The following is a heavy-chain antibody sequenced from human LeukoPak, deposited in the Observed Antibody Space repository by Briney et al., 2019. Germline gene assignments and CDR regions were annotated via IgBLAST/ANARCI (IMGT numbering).Heavy chain of an antibody. V-gene: IGHV3-7*01. CDR2: IKQDGSEK. CDR3: ARVTMVRGVNYDY. J-gene: IGHJ4*02. D-gene: IGHD3-10*01. Sequence: PGGPLRLSCAASGFTFSSYWMSWVRQAPGKGLEWVANIKQDGSEKYYVDSVKGRFTISRDNAKNSLYLQMNSLRAEDTAVYYCARVTMVRGVNYDYWGQGTLVTVSS. CDR1: GFTFSSYW.